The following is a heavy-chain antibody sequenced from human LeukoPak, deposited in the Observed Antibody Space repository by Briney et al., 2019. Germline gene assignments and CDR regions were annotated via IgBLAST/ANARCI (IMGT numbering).Heavy chain of an antibody. J-gene: IGHJ4*02. V-gene: IGHV1-18*04. CDR1: GYTFTSYG. CDR2: ISAYNGNT. Sequence: ASVKVSCKASGYTFTSYGISWVRQAPGQGLEWMGWISAYNGNTNYAQKLQGRVTMTADTSTSTAYMELRSLRSDDTAVYYCARDEVARSEWLPPTSNYYFDYWGQGTLVTVSS. CDR3: ARDEVARSEWLPPTSNYYFDY. D-gene: IGHD6-19*01.